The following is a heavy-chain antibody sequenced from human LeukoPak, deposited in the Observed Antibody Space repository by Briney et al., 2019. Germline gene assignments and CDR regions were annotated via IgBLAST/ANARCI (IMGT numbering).Heavy chain of an antibody. V-gene: IGHV1-69*13. Sequence: ASVKVSCKASGGTFSSYAISWVRQAPGQGLEWMGGIIPIFGTANYAQKFQGRVTITADESTSTAYMELSSLRSEDTAVYYCARENLAAAGTRPIDYWGQGTPVTVSS. D-gene: IGHD6-13*01. CDR2: IIPIFGTA. CDR1: GGTFSSYA. CDR3: ARENLAAAGTRPIDY. J-gene: IGHJ4*02.